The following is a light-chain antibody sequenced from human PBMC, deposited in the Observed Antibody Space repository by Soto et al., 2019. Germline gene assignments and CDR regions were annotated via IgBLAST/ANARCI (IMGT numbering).Light chain of an antibody. CDR3: YSYSGSYTWV. V-gene: IGLV2-11*01. Sequence: QSALTQPRSVSGSPGQSVTISCTGTSSDVGSYNYVSWYQQYPGKAPKFMIYEVSKRPSGVPDRFSGSKSGNTASLTISGLRAEDEADYYCYSYSGSYTWVFGGGTKLTVL. CDR2: EVS. CDR1: SSDVGSYNY. J-gene: IGLJ3*02.